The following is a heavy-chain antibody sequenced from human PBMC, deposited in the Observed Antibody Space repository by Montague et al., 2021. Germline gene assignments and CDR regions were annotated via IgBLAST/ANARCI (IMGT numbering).Heavy chain of an antibody. D-gene: IGHD3-22*01. CDR3: ARYRLFPSFTGIDY. J-gene: IGHJ4*02. V-gene: IGHV3-23*01. CDR1: GFTFSNYA. CDR2: ISYDGGDT. Sequence: SLRLSCAASGFTFSNYAIKWVRQAPGKGLEWVSAISYDGGDTYYADFVKGRFTISRDNSQNTLYLQMNRLSAEDTATYYCARYRLFPSFTGIDYWGQGTRVTVSS.